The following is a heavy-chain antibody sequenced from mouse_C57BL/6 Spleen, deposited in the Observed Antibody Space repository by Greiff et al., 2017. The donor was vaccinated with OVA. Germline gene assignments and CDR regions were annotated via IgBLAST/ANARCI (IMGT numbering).Heavy chain of an antibody. CDR1: GYTFTDYY. D-gene: IGHD2-5*01. CDR2: LNPNNGGT. J-gene: IGHJ2*01. Sequence: VQLQQSGPELVKPGASVKISCKASGYTFTDYYMNWVKQSHGKSLEWIGDLNPNNGGTSYNQKFKGKATLTVDKSSSTAYMELRSLTSEDSAVYYCARSGGFIVTFDYWGQGTTLTVSS. V-gene: IGHV1-26*01. CDR3: ARSGGFIVTFDY.